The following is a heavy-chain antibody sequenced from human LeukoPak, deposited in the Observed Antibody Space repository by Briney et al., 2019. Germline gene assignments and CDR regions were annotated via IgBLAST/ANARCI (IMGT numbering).Heavy chain of an antibody. CDR3: ARDQGGILTGYYTEFDY. CDR1: GFTFSSYW. D-gene: IGHD3-9*01. J-gene: IGHJ4*02. Sequence: GGSLRLSCAASGFTFSSYWMHWVRQAPGKGLVWVSRINSDGSSTSYADSVKGRFTISRDNAKNTLYLQMNSLRAEDTVVYYCARDQGGILTGYYTEFDYWGQGTLVTVSS. CDR2: INSDGSST. V-gene: IGHV3-74*01.